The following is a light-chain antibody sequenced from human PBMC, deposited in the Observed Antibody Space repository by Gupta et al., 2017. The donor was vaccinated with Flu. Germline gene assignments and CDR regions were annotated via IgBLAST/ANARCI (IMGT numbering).Light chain of an antibody. CDR1: QSVTNNY. CDR3: QQYGSSPWIT. CDR2: GAS. V-gene: IGKV3-20*01. J-gene: IGKJ5*01. Sequence: EIVLTQSPGTLSLSPGERATLSCRASQSVTNNYLAWYQQNPGRAPRLLIYGASSRATGIPDRFSGSGSGTDCTLTISRREPEDFAVYYCQQYGSSPWITFGQGTRLEIK.